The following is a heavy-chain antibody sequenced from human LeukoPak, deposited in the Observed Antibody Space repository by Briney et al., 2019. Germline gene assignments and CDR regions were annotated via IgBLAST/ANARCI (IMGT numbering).Heavy chain of an antibody. J-gene: IGHJ5*02. CDR2: IYYSGST. V-gene: IGHV4-39*07. CDR1: GGSTSSSSYY. CDR3: ARMRNDFWSGYYTGDWFDP. D-gene: IGHD3-3*01. Sequence: SETLSLTCTVSGGSTSSSSYYWGWIRQPPGKGLEWIGSIYYSGSTYYNPSLKSRVTISVDTSKNQFSLKLSSVTAADTAVYYCARMRNDFWSGYYTGDWFDPWGQGTLVTVSS.